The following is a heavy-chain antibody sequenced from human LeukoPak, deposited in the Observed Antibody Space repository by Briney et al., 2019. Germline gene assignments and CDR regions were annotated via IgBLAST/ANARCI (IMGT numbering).Heavy chain of an antibody. V-gene: IGHV3-21*01. D-gene: IGHD1-26*01. CDR3: ARAVKERWPLDI. CDR1: GFTFSGYS. Sequence: PGGSLRLSCAASGFTFSGYSMNWVRQAPGKGLEWVSSISSSSSYIYYADSVKGRFTISRDNAKNSLYLQMNSLRAEDTAVYYCARAVKERWPLDIWGQGTMVTVSS. CDR2: ISSSSSYI. J-gene: IGHJ3*02.